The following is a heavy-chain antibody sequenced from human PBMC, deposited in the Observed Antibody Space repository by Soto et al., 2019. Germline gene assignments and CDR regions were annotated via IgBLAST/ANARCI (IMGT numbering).Heavy chain of an antibody. CDR1: GFTFSSYS. CDR3: ARVLSPGYYYYMDV. CDR2: ISSSSSTI. V-gene: IGHV3-48*01. J-gene: IGHJ6*03. Sequence: GVSLRLFCAASGFTFSSYSMNWVRQAPGKGVAWGSYISSSSSTIYYADSVKGRFTISRDNAKNSLYLQMNSLRAEDTAMYYCARVLSPGYYYYMDVWGKWTSVTVSS.